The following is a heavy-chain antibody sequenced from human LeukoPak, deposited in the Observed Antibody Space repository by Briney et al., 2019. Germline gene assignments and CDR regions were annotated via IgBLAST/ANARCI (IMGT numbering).Heavy chain of an antibody. V-gene: IGHV3-7*01. CDR2: IKQDESEK. D-gene: IGHD3-10*01. CDR1: GFTFNYYW. J-gene: IGHJ4*02. Sequence: PGGSLRLSCAASGFTFNYYWMSWVRQAPGKGLEWVASIKQDESEKYYVDSVKGRFTISRDNAKTSLYLQMNSLRAEDTALYYCAREIHYYDSGTSSYYFDYWGQGTLVTVSS. CDR3: AREIHYYDSGTSSYYFDY.